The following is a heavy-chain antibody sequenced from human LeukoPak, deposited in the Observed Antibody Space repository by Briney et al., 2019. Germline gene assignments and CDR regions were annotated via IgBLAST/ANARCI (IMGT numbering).Heavy chain of an antibody. D-gene: IGHD6-19*01. Sequence: GGSLRLSCAASGFTFSSYWMHWVRQAPGKGLAWVSRINTDSSLINYADSVKGRFTISRDNAKNTLYLQTNSLRPEDTAIYYCARNLYTSGDYWGQGTLVTVSS. CDR3: ARNLYTSGDY. CDR1: GFTFSSYW. V-gene: IGHV3-74*01. CDR2: INTDSSLI. J-gene: IGHJ4*02.